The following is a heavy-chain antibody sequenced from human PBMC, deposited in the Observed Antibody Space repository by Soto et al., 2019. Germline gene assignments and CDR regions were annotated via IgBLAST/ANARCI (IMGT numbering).Heavy chain of an antibody. CDR1: GGSFSGFY. V-gene: IGHV4-34*04. CDR2: IDHSGIT. J-gene: IGHJ4*02. D-gene: IGHD1-26*01. Sequence: PSETLSLTCAVSGGSFSGFYWSWIRQSSGKGLEWIGEIDHSGITNRNTALKSRATMSVDTSKNQFSLKLRSVTAADTAVYYCARGVSVTLAVQGGAPDKNYFDSWSQGTLVTVSS. CDR3: ARGVSVTLAVQGGAPDKNYFDS.